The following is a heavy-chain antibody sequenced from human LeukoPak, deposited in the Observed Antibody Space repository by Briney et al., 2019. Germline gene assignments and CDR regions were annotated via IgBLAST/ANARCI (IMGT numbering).Heavy chain of an antibody. Sequence: GASVKVSCKASGGTFSSYAISWVRQAPGQGLEWMGIINPSGGSTSYAQKVQGRVTMTTDTSTSTAYMELRSLRSDDTAVYYCARDFREMATISDYWGQGTLVTVSS. CDR2: INPSGGST. V-gene: IGHV1-46*01. J-gene: IGHJ4*02. CDR1: GGTFSSYA. CDR3: ARDFREMATISDY. D-gene: IGHD5-24*01.